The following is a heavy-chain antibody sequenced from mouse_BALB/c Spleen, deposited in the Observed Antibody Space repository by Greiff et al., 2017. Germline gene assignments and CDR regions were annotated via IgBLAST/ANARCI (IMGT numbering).Heavy chain of an antibody. CDR2: INHYNDGT. J-gene: IGHJ2*01. D-gene: IGHD2-14*01. V-gene: IGHV1-14*01. Sequence: EVQLQQSGPELVKPGASVKMSCKASGFTFTSYVMHWVKQKPGQGLEWIGYINHYNDGTKYNEKFKGKARLTSDKSSSTAFIELSSRTSEDSAVYYCARGGYDYFDYWGQGTTLTVSS. CDR1: GFTFTSYV. CDR3: ARGGYDYFDY.